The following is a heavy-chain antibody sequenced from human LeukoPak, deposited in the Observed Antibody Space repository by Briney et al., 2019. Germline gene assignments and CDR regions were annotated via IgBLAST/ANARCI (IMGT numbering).Heavy chain of an antibody. J-gene: IGHJ3*02. CDR2: FYYTGST. D-gene: IGHD1-26*01. CDR1: GGSLSSNGYY. V-gene: IGHV4-39*01. CDR3: TRRSGTYHAFDI. Sequence: SETPSLTCTVSGGSLSSNGYYWGWIRQPPGKGLEWIGSFYYTGSTFYRPSLKSRVTISVDTSKNQFSLKLSSVTAADTAVYYCTRRSGTYHAFDIWGQGTMVTVSS.